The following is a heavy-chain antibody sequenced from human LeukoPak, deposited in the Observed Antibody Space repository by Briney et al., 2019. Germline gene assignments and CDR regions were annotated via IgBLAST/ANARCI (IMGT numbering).Heavy chain of an antibody. CDR3: ARDGAYYGSASNWFDP. Sequence: GGSLRLSCAASGFTFSSYSTNWVRQAPGKGLEWVSSISSSSSYIYYADSVKGRFTISRDNAKNSLYLQMNSLRAEDTAVYYCARDGAYYGSASNWFDPWGQGTLVTVSS. J-gene: IGHJ5*02. V-gene: IGHV3-21*01. CDR2: ISSSSSYI. D-gene: IGHD3-10*01. CDR1: GFTFSSYS.